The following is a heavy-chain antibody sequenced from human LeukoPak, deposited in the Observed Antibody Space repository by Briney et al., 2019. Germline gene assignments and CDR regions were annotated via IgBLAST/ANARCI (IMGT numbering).Heavy chain of an antibody. V-gene: IGHV4-61*02. CDR1: GGSISSGSYY. D-gene: IGHD4-17*01. CDR2: IYTSGST. CDR3: ARGFYGDYVGVYAFDI. J-gene: IGHJ3*02. Sequence: SQTLSLTCTVSGGSISSGSYYWSWIRQPAGKGLEWIGRIYTSGSTNYNPSLKSRVTISVDTSKNQFSLKLSSVTAADTAVYYRARGFYGDYVGVYAFDIWGQGTMVTVSS.